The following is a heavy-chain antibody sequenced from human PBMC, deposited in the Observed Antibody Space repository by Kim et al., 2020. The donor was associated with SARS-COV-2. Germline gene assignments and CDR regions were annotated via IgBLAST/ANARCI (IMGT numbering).Heavy chain of an antibody. J-gene: IGHJ6*03. Sequence: GKGRFTISRDNSKNSLYLQMNSLRTEDTALYYCAKDTVKTVTKGYYYMDVWGKGTTVTVSS. CDR3: AKDTVKTVTKGYYYMDV. V-gene: IGHV3-43*01. D-gene: IGHD4-17*01.